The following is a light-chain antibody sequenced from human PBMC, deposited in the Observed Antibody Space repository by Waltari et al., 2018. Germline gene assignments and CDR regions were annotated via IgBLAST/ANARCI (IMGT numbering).Light chain of an antibody. Sequence: DIQMTQSPSSLSASVGDRVTITCRASQKIYTYLNWYQQKAGKAPNILISSVSTLQSGVPSRFSGSGSGTEFTLTISSLQPEDFATYFCQQSYNTPPMYTFGQGTKLELK. CDR2: SVS. CDR1: QKIYTY. J-gene: IGKJ2*01. V-gene: IGKV1-39*01. CDR3: QQSYNTPPMYT.